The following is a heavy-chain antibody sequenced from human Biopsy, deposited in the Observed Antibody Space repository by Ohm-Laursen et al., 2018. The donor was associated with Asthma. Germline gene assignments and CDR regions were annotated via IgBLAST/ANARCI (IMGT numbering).Heavy chain of an antibody. V-gene: IGHV4-39*01. CDR1: NGSISSNFYY. Sequence: SDTLSLTCTVSNGSISSNFYYWGWIRQPPGKGLEWVGSIHKNGIAYYKWSLKSRLTISVYTSKNHFSMKVTSVTAADTAVYYCARQKLAAAEGPFDLWGQGTMVTVSS. CDR2: IHKNGIA. CDR3: ARQKLAAAEGPFDL. D-gene: IGHD6-13*01. J-gene: IGHJ3*01.